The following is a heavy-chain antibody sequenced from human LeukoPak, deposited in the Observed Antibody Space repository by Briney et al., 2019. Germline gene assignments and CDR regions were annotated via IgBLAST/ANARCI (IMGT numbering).Heavy chain of an antibody. CDR3: AKSREEIRGLDAFDI. CDR1: GGSISSYY. J-gene: IGHJ3*02. Sequence: SGTLSLTCTVSGGSISSYYWNWIRQHPGKGLEWIGYIYYSGSTYYNPSLKSRVALSVDTSKNQFSLKLSSLTAADTAVYYCAKSREEIRGLDAFDIWGQGTMVTVSS. D-gene: IGHD5-24*01. V-gene: IGHV4-59*06. CDR2: IYYSGST.